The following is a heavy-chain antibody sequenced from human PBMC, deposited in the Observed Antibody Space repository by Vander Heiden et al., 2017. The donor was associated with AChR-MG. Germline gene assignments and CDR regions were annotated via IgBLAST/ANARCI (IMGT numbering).Heavy chain of an antibody. V-gene: IGHV4-39*01. Sequence: QLQLQESGPGLVKPSETLSLTCTVSGGSISSSTYSWGWMRQPPRKGLWWIGNIYYSGGTYYNPSLKSRITISVDTSENQFSLKLSSVTAADTAIYYCARRTVSDPNLDFWGQGTLVTVSS. CDR2: IYYSGGT. J-gene: IGHJ4*02. CDR1: GGSISSSTYS. CDR3: ARRTVSDPNLDF. D-gene: IGHD1-1*01.